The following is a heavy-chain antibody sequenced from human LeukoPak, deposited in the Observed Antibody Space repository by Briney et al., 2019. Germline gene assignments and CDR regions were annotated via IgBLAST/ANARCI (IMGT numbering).Heavy chain of an antibody. CDR2: INHSGGT. Sequence: PSETLSLTCAVYGGSFSGYSWNWIRQPPVKGLEWIGEINHSGGTNYNPSLKSRVTISVDTSKKQFSLKLSSVTAADTAVYYCARGGGHGGNYNPWGQGTLVTVSS. V-gene: IGHV4-34*01. CDR3: ARGGGHGGNYNP. D-gene: IGHD4-23*01. CDR1: GGSFSGYS. J-gene: IGHJ5*02.